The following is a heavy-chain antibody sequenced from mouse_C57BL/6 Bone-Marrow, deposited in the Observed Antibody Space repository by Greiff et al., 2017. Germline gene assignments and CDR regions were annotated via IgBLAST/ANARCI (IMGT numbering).Heavy chain of an antibody. CDR1: GYTFTDYE. Sequence: QVQLKESGAKLVRPGASVTLSCKASGYTFTDYEMHWVKQTPVHGLEWIGAIDPETGGTAYNQKFKGKAILTADQSSSTAYMELRSLTSEASAVYYCTRGIYYYGSFDYWGQGTTLTVSS. V-gene: IGHV1-15*01. J-gene: IGHJ2*01. D-gene: IGHD1-1*01. CDR3: TRGIYYYGSFDY. CDR2: IDPETGGT.